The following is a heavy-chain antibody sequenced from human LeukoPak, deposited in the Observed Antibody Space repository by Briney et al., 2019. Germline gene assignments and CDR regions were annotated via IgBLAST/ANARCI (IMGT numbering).Heavy chain of an antibody. CDR1: GFTFSSYW. Sequence: PGGSLRLSCAASGFTFSSYWMSWVRQAPGKGLEWVANIKHDGSEKYYVDSVKGRFTISRDNAKNSLYLQMNSLRAEDTAVYYCAREGTVGATTLGDYWGQGTLVTVSS. CDR3: AREGTVGATTLGDY. V-gene: IGHV3-7*01. J-gene: IGHJ4*02. D-gene: IGHD1-26*01. CDR2: IKHDGSEK.